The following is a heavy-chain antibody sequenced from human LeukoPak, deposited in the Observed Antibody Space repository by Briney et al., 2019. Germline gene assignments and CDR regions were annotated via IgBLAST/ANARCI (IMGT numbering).Heavy chain of an antibody. V-gene: IGHV3-30*04. CDR1: GFTFSSYA. CDR3: ARVGYGMDV. CDR2: ISYDGSNK. Sequence: PGRSLRLSCAASGFTFSSYAMHCVRQAPGKGLEWVAVISYDGSNKYYTDSVKGRFTISRDNSKNTLYLQTNSLRAEDTAVYYCARVGYGMDVWGKGTTVTVSS. J-gene: IGHJ6*04. D-gene: IGHD3-16*01.